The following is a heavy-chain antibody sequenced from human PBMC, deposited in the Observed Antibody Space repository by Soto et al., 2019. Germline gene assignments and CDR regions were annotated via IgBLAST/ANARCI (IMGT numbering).Heavy chain of an antibody. V-gene: IGHV1-58*01. Sequence: QMQLVQSGPEVKKPGASVTVSCKASRFTFTSFAVQWVRQARGQRLEWIGWIIVASGNTNYAQKFQELVTFTRDVSTGTAYMELTSLTAEDTATFYCVARNCIGSGCVTPLQDWGQGTLVTVSS. CDR2: IIVASGNT. CDR1: RFTFTSFA. CDR3: VARNCIGSGCVTPLQD. D-gene: IGHD3-10*01. J-gene: IGHJ1*01.